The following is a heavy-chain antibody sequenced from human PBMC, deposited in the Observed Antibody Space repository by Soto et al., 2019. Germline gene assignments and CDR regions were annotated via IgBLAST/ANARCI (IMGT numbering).Heavy chain of an antibody. D-gene: IGHD4-17*01. CDR2: ISYDGSNK. Sequence: QVQLVESGGGVVQPGRSLRLSCAASGFIFTNYGMHWVRQTPGKGPEWVAVISYDGSNKYYADSVKGRFSISRDNSKNTLSLQMNSLRPEDTAVYYCVKEGDYGDNAWGQGTLVTVSS. CDR1: GFIFTNYG. V-gene: IGHV3-30*18. CDR3: VKEGDYGDNA. J-gene: IGHJ5*02.